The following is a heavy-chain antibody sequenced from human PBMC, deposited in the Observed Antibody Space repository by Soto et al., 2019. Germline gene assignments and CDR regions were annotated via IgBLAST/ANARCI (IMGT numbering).Heavy chain of an antibody. CDR1: GGSISSSSYY. V-gene: IGHV4-39*01. J-gene: IGHJ4*02. D-gene: IGHD3-22*01. CDR2: IYYSGST. CDR3: ARQSNDDYYDSSDFDY. Sequence: QLQLQESGPGLVKPSETLSLTCTVSGGSISSSSYYWGWIRQPPGKGLEWIGSIYYSGSTYYNPSLKSRVTISVDTSKNQFSLKLSSVTAADTAVYYCARQSNDDYYDSSDFDYWGQGTLVTVSS.